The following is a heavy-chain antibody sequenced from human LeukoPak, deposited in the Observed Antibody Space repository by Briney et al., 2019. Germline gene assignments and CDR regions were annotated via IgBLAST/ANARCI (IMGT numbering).Heavy chain of an antibody. CDR1: GYTLTELS. Sequence: VASVKVSCKVSGYTLTELSMHWVRQAPGKGLEWMGGFDPEDGETIYAQKFQGRVTMTEDTSTDTAYMELSSLRSEDTAVYYCATKFNYYDSTDYWGQGTLVTVSS. CDR2: FDPEDGET. CDR3: ATKFNYYDSTDY. D-gene: IGHD3-22*01. J-gene: IGHJ4*02. V-gene: IGHV1-24*01.